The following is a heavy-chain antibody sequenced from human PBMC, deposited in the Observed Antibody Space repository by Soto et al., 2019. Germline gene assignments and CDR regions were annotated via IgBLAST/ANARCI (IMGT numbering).Heavy chain of an antibody. V-gene: IGHV4-31*03. J-gene: IGHJ4*02. D-gene: IGHD3-22*01. CDR3: ARSDYYDSSGAFDY. CDR1: GGSISSGGDY. Sequence: SETLSLTCTVSGGSISSGGDYWSWIRQHPGKGLEWIGYIYYSGSTYYNPSLKSRVTISVDTSKNQFSLKLSSVTAADTAVYYCARSDYYDSSGAFDYWGQGTLVTVSS. CDR2: IYYSGST.